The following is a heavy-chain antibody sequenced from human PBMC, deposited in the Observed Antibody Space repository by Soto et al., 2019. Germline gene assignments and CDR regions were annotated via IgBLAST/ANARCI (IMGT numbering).Heavy chain of an antibody. V-gene: IGHV4-61*03. D-gene: IGHD3-10*01. Sequence: TLSLTCTVSGGSVSSGSYYWSWIRQPPGKGLEWIGYIYNSGSTNYNPSRKSRVTISVDTSKNHFSLRMSSVTAADTAVYYCARESDAGSNYFDYWGRGTLVTVSS. J-gene: IGHJ4*02. CDR3: ARESDAGSNYFDY. CDR2: IYNSGST. CDR1: GGSVSSGSYY.